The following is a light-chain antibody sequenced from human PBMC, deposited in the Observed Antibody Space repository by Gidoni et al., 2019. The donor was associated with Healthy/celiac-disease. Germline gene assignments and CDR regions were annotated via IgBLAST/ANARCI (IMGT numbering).Light chain of an antibody. Sequence: DVVMTQSPLSLPVTLGQPASISCRSSQSLVYSDGNTYLNWFPQRPGQSPRRLIYKVSNRDSGVPDRFSGSGSGTDFTLKISRVEAEDVGVYYCMQGTQWRWTFGQGTKVEIK. CDR3: MQGTQWRWT. V-gene: IGKV2-30*01. CDR2: KVS. CDR1: QSLVYSDGNTY. J-gene: IGKJ1*01.